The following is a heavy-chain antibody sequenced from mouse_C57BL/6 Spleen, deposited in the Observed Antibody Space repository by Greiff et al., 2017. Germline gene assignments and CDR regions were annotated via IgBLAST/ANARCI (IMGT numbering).Heavy chain of an antibody. D-gene: IGHD1-1*01. J-gene: IGHJ4*01. V-gene: IGHV1-62-2*01. CDR3: ARHEDYYGSSYEYAMDY. CDR1: GYTFTEYT. Sequence: VQLQQSGAELVKPGASVKLSCKASGYTFTEYTIHWVKQRSGQGLEWIGWFYPGSGSIKYNEKFKDKATLTADKSSSTVYMELSRLTSEDSAVYVCARHEDYYGSSYEYAMDYWGQGTSVTVSS. CDR2: FYPGSGSI.